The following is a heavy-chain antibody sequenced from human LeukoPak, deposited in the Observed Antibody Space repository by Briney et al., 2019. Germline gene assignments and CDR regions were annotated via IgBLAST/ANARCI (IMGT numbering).Heavy chain of an antibody. CDR1: GGSISPYF. J-gene: IGHJ4*02. V-gene: IGHV4-4*08. D-gene: IGHD3-10*01. Sequence: PSETLSLTCTVSGGSISPYFWSWIRQPPGKALECIGYVYTDGSTKHNPPLKSRVTMSVDTSKNQFSLKLSSVSGADTAVYYCGRASYGSGSYMFDYWGQGTLVTVSS. CDR2: VYTDGST. CDR3: GRASYGSGSYMFDY.